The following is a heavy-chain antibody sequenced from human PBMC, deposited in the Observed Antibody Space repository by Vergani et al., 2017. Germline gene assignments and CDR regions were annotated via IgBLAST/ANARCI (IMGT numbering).Heavy chain of an antibody. Sequence: QVQLVQSGAEVKKPGSSVKVSCKASGGTFSSYAISWVRPAPGQGLEWMGGVIPIFVTATYAQKFQGIDTITADESTSTAYMELSSLRSEDTAVYYCARESTNYDDSSGYRCHDYWGQGTLVTVSS. CDR3: ARESTNYDDSSGYRCHDY. CDR2: VIPIFVTA. CDR1: GGTFSSYA. V-gene: IGHV1-69*01. J-gene: IGHJ4*02. D-gene: IGHD3-22*01.